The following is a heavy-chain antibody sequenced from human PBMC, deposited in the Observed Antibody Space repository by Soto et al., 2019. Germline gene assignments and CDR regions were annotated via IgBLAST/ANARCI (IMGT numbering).Heavy chain of an antibody. D-gene: IGHD3-10*01. CDR1: GGSISSGDYY. CDR3: DRDYDYYGSRWDYGMDV. CDR2: IYYSGST. Sequence: QVQLQESGPGLVKPSQTLSLTCTVSGGSISSGDYYWSWIRQPPGKGLEWIGYIYYSGSTYYNPSLTSRVTISVETSKNPFSLKLSSVTAADTAVYYCDRDYDYYGSRWDYGMDVWGQGTTVTVSS. J-gene: IGHJ6*02. V-gene: IGHV4-30-4*01.